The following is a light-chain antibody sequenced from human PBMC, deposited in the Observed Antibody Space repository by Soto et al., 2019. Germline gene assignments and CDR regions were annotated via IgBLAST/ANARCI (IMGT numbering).Light chain of an antibody. CDR3: QQYNDWPPST. J-gene: IGKJ5*01. V-gene: IGKV3-15*01. CDR1: QSVAGN. CDR2: GAS. Sequence: EIVMTQSPATLSVSPGERATLSCRASQSVAGNLAWYQQKPGQAPRLLIYGASTRATGIPARFSGSGSGTQFTLTISSLQSEDFAVYSCQQYNDWPPSTFGQGTRLEIK.